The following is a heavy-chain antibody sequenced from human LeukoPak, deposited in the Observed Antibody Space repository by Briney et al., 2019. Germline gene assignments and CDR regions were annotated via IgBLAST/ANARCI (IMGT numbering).Heavy chain of an antibody. Sequence: PSETLSLTCTVSGGSISSSSYYWGWIRQPPGKGLEWIGSIYYSGSTYYNPSLKSRVTISVDTSKNQFSLKLSSVTAADTAVYYCARRDDSSGYHKIFDYWGPGTLVTVSS. J-gene: IGHJ4*02. D-gene: IGHD3-22*01. CDR2: IYYSGST. V-gene: IGHV4-39*01. CDR1: GGSISSSSYY. CDR3: ARRDDSSGYHKIFDY.